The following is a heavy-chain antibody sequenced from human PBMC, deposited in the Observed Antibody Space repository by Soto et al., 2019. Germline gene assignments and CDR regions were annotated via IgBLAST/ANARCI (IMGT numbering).Heavy chain of an antibody. D-gene: IGHD1-26*01. Sequence: PGGSLRLSCAASGFTFDDYTMHWVRQAPGKGLEWVSLISWDGGSTYYADSVKGRFTISRDNSKNSLYLQMNSPRTEDTALYYCAKEDRSGRTPSWGQGTLVTVSS. CDR1: GFTFDDYT. V-gene: IGHV3-43*01. CDR3: AKEDRSGRTPS. CDR2: ISWDGGST. J-gene: IGHJ5*02.